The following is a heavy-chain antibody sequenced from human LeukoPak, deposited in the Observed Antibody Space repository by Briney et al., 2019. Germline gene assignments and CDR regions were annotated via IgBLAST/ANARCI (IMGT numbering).Heavy chain of an antibody. Sequence: PSETLSLTCTVSGGSISSSSYYWGWIRQPPGKGLEWIGSIYYSGSTYYNPSLKSRVTISVDTSKNQFSLKLSSVTAADTAVYYCARQTAAATPFDYWGQGTLVTVSS. CDR2: IYYSGST. CDR3: ARQTAAATPFDY. V-gene: IGHV4-39*01. J-gene: IGHJ4*02. D-gene: IGHD6-13*01. CDR1: GGSISSSSYY.